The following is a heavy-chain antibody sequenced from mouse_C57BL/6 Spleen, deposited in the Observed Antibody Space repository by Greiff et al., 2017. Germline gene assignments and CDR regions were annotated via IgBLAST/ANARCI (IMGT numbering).Heavy chain of an antibody. CDR2: IWGVGST. CDR3: ASGYDYDDSGFAY. V-gene: IGHV2-6*01. Sequence: VNVVESGPGLVAPSQSLSITCTVSGFSLTSYGVDWVRQSPGKGLEWLGVIWGVGSTNYNSALKSRLSISKDNSKSQVFLKMNSLQTDDTAMYYGASGYDYDDSGFAYWGQGTLVTVSA. D-gene: IGHD2-4*01. J-gene: IGHJ3*01. CDR1: GFSLTSYG.